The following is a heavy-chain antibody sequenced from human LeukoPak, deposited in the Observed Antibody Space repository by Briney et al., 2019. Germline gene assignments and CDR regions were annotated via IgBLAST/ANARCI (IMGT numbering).Heavy chain of an antibody. CDR3: AKGRLAFSDY. CDR2: ITDDGGAT. V-gene: IGHV3-23*01. D-gene: IGHD3-9*01. J-gene: IGHJ4*02. Sequence: GGSLRLSCVASGFTFSTSAMNWVRQATGKGPDWVSSITDDGGATYYSDSVKGRFTISRDNSKNTLYLQMHSLRAEDTAIYYCAKGRLAFSDYWGQGTLVTVSS. CDR1: GFTFSTSA.